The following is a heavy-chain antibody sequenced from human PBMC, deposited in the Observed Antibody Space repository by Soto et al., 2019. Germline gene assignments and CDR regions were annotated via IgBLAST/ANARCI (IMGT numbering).Heavy chain of an antibody. J-gene: IGHJ5*02. V-gene: IGHV1-18*01. D-gene: IGHD3-10*01. CDR1: GYTFTSNG. CDR2: ISAYNGNP. CDR3: AGDVGDYGSGSYTWFDP. Sequence: QVQLVQSGAEVKKPGASVKVSCKASGYTFTSNGISWVRQAPGQGLEWMGWISAYNGNPNYAQKLQGRVTMTTDTSTSTAYMEGRSLRSDDTAVYYCAGDVGDYGSGSYTWFDPWGQGTLVTVSS.